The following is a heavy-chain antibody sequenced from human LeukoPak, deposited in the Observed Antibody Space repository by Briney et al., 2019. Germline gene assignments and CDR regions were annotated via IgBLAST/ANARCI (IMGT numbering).Heavy chain of an antibody. CDR2: INHSGST. CDR1: GGSFSGYY. Sequence: SETLSLTCAVYGGSFSGYYWSWIRQPPGKGLEWIGEINHSGSTNYNPSLKSRVTISVDTSKNQFSLKLSSVTAADTAVYYCARSYYYDSSHTVDYWGQGTLVTVSS. D-gene: IGHD3-22*01. J-gene: IGHJ4*02. CDR3: ARSYYYDSSHTVDY. V-gene: IGHV4-34*01.